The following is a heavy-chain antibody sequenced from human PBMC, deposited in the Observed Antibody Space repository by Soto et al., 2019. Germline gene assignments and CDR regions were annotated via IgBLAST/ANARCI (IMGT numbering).Heavy chain of an antibody. V-gene: IGHV3-15*07. CDR2: IKSKTDGETT. J-gene: IGHJ4*02. CDR3: RWFHY. CDR1: GFTFSNAW. Sequence: GGSLRLSCAASGFTFSNAWMNWVRQAPGKGLEWVGRIKSKTDGETTDYAAPVKGRFTISRDDSKNTLYLQMNNLKTEDTAVYYCRWFHYWGQGTLVTVSS. D-gene: IGHD3-10*01.